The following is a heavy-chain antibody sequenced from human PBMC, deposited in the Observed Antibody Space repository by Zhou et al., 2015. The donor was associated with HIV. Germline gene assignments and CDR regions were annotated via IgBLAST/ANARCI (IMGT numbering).Heavy chain of an antibody. Sequence: QVQLVQSGAEVKKPGSSVKVSCRASGGSFNNYAISWVRQAPGQGLEWMGGIIPIIDTATYAQRFQGRVTITADESTSTAYMEVSSLRSEDTAVYYCASYYYDSGGPWDPHYFDYWGQGTLVTVSS. J-gene: IGHJ4*02. V-gene: IGHV1-69*01. CDR3: ASYYYDSGGPWDPHYFDY. CDR2: IIPIIDTA. D-gene: IGHD3-22*01. CDR1: GGSFNNYA.